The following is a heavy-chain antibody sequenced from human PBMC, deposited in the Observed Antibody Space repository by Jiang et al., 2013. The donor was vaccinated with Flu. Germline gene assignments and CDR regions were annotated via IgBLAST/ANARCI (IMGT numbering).Heavy chain of an antibody. CDR1: GGSVSSGSYY. Sequence: GSGLVKPSETLSLTCTVSGGSVSSGSYYWSWIRQPPGKGLEWIGYIYYSGSTNYNPSLKSRVTISVDTSKNQFSLKLSSVTAADTAVYYCASSWYSGSYSFDYWGQGTLVTVSS. V-gene: IGHV4-61*01. J-gene: IGHJ4*02. CDR2: IYYSGST. D-gene: IGHD1-26*01. CDR3: ASSWYSGSYSFDY.